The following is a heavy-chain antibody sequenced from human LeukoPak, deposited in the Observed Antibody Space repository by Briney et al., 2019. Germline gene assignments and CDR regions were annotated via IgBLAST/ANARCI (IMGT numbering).Heavy chain of an antibody. Sequence: ASVKVSCKASGYTFTSYHINWVRQATGQGLEWMGWMNPNSGNTGYAQKFQGRVTMTRNTSISTAYRELSSLRSEDTAVYYCARGVGVVVVPDGWFDPWGQGTLVTVSS. D-gene: IGHD2-2*01. CDR2: MNPNSGNT. V-gene: IGHV1-8*01. CDR1: GYTFTSYH. J-gene: IGHJ5*02. CDR3: ARGVGVVVVPDGWFDP.